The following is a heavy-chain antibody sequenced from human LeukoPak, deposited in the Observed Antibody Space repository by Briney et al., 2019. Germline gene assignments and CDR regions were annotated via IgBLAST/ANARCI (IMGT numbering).Heavy chain of an antibody. CDR3: ARRPPALGAFDI. Sequence: PSETLSLTCTVSGGSISRSFYYWGWIRQSPGKGLEWIGSIYYSDSGKMYYNPSLKSRVTMSADTPKNQFSLRVNSVTAADTAVYYCARRPPALGAFDIWGQGTMVSVSS. CDR2: IYYSDSGKM. V-gene: IGHV4-39*01. J-gene: IGHJ3*02. CDR1: GGSISRSFYY.